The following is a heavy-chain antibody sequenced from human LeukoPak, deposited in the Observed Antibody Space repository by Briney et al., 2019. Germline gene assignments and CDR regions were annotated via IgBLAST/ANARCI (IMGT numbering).Heavy chain of an antibody. CDR3: ARKGATGALYYYYYMDV. J-gene: IGHJ6*03. V-gene: IGHV1-8*01. Sequence: ASVKVSCKASGYTFTSYDINWVRQATGQGLEWMGWMNPNSGNTGYAQKFQGRVTMTRNTSISTAYMGLSSLRSEDTAVYYCARKGATGALYYYYYMDVWGKGTTVTVSS. CDR1: GYTFTSYD. D-gene: IGHD1-26*01. CDR2: MNPNSGNT.